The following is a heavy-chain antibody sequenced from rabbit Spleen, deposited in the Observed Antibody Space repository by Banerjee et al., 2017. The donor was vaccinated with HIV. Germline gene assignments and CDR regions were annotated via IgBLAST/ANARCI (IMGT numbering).Heavy chain of an antibody. CDR1: GFDFSNNYY. D-gene: IGHD8-1*01. Sequence: QSLEESGGDLVKPGASLTLTCKASGFDFSNNYYMWWVRQAPGKGLEWISCIAGGSSGFTYSATWAKGRFTISKTSSTTVTLEMTRLTAADTATYFCARDTASSFSSYGMDLWGQGTLVTVS. CDR3: ARDTASSFSSYGMDL. J-gene: IGHJ6*01. CDR2: IAGGSSGFT. V-gene: IGHV1S40*01.